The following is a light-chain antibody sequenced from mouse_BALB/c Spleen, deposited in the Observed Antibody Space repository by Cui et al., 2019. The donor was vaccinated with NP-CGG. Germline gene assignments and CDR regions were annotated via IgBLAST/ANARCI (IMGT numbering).Light chain of an antibody. CDR2: GTN. CDR3: ALWYSNHWV. J-gene: IGLJ1*01. Sequence: QAVVTQESARTTSPGETVTLSCRSSTGAVTTSNYANWVKEKPDHLFTGLIGGTNNRVPGVPARFSGSLIGDKAALTITGAQTEDEAIYFCALWYSNHWVFGGGTKLTVL. CDR1: TGAVTTSNY. V-gene: IGLV1*01.